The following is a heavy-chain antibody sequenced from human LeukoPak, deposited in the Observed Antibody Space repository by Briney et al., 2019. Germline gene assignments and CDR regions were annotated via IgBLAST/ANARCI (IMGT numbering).Heavy chain of an antibody. CDR1: GFTFSDYY. D-gene: IGHD1-26*01. V-gene: IGHV3-11*04. CDR3: ATVSGSYYLVFDY. J-gene: IGHJ4*02. Sequence: GGSLRLSCAASGFTFSDYYMSWIRQAPGKGLEWVSYISSSGSTIYYADSVKGRFTISRDNAKNSLYLQMNSLRAEDTAVYYCATVSGSYYLVFDYWGQGTLVTVSS. CDR2: ISSSGSTI.